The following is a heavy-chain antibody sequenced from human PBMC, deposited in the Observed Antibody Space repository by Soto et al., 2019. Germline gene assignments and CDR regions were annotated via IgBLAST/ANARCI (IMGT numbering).Heavy chain of an antibody. J-gene: IGHJ6*02. CDR2: IYYSGST. Sequence: PSETLSLTCTVSGGSISSSSYYWGWIRQSPGKGLEWIGSIYYSGSTYYNPSLKSRVTISVDTSKNQFSLKLSSVTAADTAVYYCARAHYGDYGYGMDVWGQGTTVTVSS. V-gene: IGHV4-39*07. D-gene: IGHD4-17*01. CDR1: GGSISSSSYY. CDR3: ARAHYGDYGYGMDV.